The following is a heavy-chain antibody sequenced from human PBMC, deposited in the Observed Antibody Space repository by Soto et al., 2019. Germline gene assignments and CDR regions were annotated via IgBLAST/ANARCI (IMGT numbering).Heavy chain of an antibody. Sequence: GGSLRLSCVASGFTLSNYAMSWVRQVPGKGLEWVSCIGGSGTNTYYTDPVKGRFTTSRDNSKNTLNLQMNHLRVEDTAVYYCVKEHRFLEWLFNDYFDFWGQGSLVTVSS. V-gene: IGHV3-23*01. J-gene: IGHJ4*02. D-gene: IGHD3-3*01. CDR2: IGGSGTNT. CDR3: VKEHRFLEWLFNDYFDF. CDR1: GFTLSNYA.